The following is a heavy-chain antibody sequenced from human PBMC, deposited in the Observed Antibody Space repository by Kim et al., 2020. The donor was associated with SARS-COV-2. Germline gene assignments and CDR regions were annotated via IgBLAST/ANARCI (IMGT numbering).Heavy chain of an antibody. D-gene: IGHD1-26*01. CDR3: AKDSYTWELPTSDY. V-gene: IGHV3-23*01. J-gene: IGHJ4*02. Sequence: ADSVKGRFTISRDNSKNTLYLQMNSLRAEDTAVYYCAKDSYTWELPTSDYWGQGTLVTVSS.